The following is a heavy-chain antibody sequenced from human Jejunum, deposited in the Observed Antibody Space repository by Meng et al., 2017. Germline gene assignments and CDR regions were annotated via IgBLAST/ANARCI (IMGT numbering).Heavy chain of an antibody. V-gene: IGHV5-51*01. CDR3: ARSGPTSNVWFDP. CDR1: GYSFPNYW. J-gene: IGHJ5*02. CDR2: IYPDDSDT. Sequence: GGSLRLSCKGSGYSFPNYWIAWVRQMPGKGLEWMGIIYPDDSDTRYSPSFQGQVTISADKSISTAYLQWSSLKASDSAMYYCARSGPTSNVWFDPWGQGTMVTVSS. D-gene: IGHD1/OR15-1a*01.